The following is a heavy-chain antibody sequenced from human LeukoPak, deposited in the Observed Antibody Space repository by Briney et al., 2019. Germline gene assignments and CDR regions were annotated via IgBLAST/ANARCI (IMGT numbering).Heavy chain of an antibody. D-gene: IGHD6-19*01. V-gene: IGHV1-69*05. CDR3: ARRYSSGWYIY. J-gene: IGHJ4*02. Sequence: GSSVKVSCKASGGTFSSYAISWVRQAPGQGLEWMGGIIPIFGTANYAQKFQGRVTITTDESTSTAYTELSSLRSEDTAVYYCARRYSSGWYIYWGQGTLVTVSS. CDR2: IIPIFGTA. CDR1: GGTFSSYA.